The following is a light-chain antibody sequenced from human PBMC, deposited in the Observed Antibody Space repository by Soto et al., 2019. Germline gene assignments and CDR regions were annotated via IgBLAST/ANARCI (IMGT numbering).Light chain of an antibody. CDR1: QSVSRH. CDR2: GAS. V-gene: IGKV3-11*01. J-gene: IGKJ5*01. CDR3: QQYNNWPPIT. Sequence: EIVLTQSPATLSLSPGETPTLSGRASQSVSRHLAWYQQKPGQAPRLLIYGASSRATGIPDRFSGSGSGTDFTLTISRLEPEDFAVYYCQQYNNWPPITFGQGTRLEIK.